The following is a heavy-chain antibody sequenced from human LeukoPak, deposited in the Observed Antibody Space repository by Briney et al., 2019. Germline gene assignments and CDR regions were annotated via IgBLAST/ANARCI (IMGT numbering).Heavy chain of an antibody. Sequence: ASVKVSCKASGFVFTSYGFTWVRQAPGQGLEWMGWISANDGKTHYSEKHQGRVTMSTDTVTSTAYMELRSLRSDDTAVYYCGSWGKAFDYWGQGTLVTVSS. CDR1: GFVFTSYG. V-gene: IGHV1-18*01. J-gene: IGHJ4*02. CDR2: ISANDGKT. D-gene: IGHD7-27*01. CDR3: GSWGKAFDY.